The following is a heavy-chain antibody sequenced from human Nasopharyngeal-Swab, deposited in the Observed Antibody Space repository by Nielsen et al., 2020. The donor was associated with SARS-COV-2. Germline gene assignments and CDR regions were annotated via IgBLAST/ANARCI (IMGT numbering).Heavy chain of an antibody. J-gene: IGHJ3*02. CDR2: INPNSGGT. Sequence: ASVKVSCKASGYTFTGYYMHWVRQAPGQGLEWMGWINPNSGGTNYAQKFQGRVTMTRGTSISPPYMELSRLRSDDTAVYYCARDDLTANDAFDIWGQGTMVTVSS. CDR1: GYTFTGYY. V-gene: IGHV1-2*02. CDR3: ARDDLTANDAFDI. D-gene: IGHD7-27*01.